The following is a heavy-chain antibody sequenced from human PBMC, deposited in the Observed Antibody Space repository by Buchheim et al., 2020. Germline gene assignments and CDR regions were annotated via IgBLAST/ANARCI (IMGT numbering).Heavy chain of an antibody. Sequence: QVQLQESGPGLVKPSETLSLTCTVSGGSISSYYWSWIRQPPGKGLEWIGYIYYSGSTNYNPSLKSRVTISVDTSKNQFSLKLSSVTAADTAVYYCARLEYSSSSLDYWGQGTL. CDR3: ARLEYSSSSLDY. J-gene: IGHJ4*02. D-gene: IGHD6-6*01. CDR1: GGSISSYY. CDR2: IYYSGST. V-gene: IGHV4-59*01.